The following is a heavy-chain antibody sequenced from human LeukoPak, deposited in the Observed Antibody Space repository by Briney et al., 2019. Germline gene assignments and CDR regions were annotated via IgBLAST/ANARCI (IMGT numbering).Heavy chain of an antibody. J-gene: IGHJ4*02. V-gene: IGHV4-34*01. Sequence: PSETLSLTCAVYGGSFSGYYWSWIRQPPGKGLEWIGEINHSGSTNYNPSLKSRVTISVDTPKNQFSLKLSSVTAADTAVYYCARDYCSSTSCPFDYWGQGTPVTVSS. CDR2: INHSGST. CDR3: ARDYCSSTSCPFDY. CDR1: GGSFSGYY. D-gene: IGHD2-2*01.